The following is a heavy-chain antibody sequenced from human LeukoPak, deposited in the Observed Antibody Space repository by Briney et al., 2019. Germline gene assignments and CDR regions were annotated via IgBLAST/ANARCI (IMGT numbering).Heavy chain of an antibody. CDR1: GGSISSYY. J-gene: IGHJ5*02. CDR3: ARGPPKAYWFDP. V-gene: IGHV4-59*01. Sequence: SETLSLTCTVSGGSISSYYWSWIRQPPGKGLEWIGYIYYSGSTNYNPPLKSRVTISVDTSKNQFSLKLSSVTAADTAVYYCARGPPKAYWFDPWGQGTLVTVSS. CDR2: IYYSGST.